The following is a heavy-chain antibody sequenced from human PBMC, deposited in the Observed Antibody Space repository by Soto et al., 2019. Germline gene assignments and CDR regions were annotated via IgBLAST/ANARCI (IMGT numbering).Heavy chain of an antibody. CDR1: GASISSYY. CDR3: ARVGSGRYYDLNWFDP. Sequence: SETLSLTCTVSGASISSYYWSWVRQTPGKGLEWIGFVYYSGSTNYNPPLKSRVTISLDTSKRQFSLKLISLTAADTAVYYCARVGSGRYYDLNWFDPWGQGALVTVSS. D-gene: IGHD1-26*01. CDR2: VYYSGST. V-gene: IGHV4-59*01. J-gene: IGHJ5*02.